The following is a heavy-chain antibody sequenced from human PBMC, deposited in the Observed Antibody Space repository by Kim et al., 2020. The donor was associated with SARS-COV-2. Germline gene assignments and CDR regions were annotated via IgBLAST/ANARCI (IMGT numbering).Heavy chain of an antibody. CDR1: GGSISSYY. CDR3: ARTIVYSSGWYWDDP. CDR2: IYYSGST. V-gene: IGHV4-59*08. D-gene: IGHD6-19*01. Sequence: SETLSLTCTVSGGSISSYYWSWIRQPPGKGLEWIGYIYYSGSTNYNPSLKSRVTISVDTSKNQFSLKLSSVTAADTAVYYCARTIVYSSGWYWDDPWGQGTLVTVSS. J-gene: IGHJ5*02.